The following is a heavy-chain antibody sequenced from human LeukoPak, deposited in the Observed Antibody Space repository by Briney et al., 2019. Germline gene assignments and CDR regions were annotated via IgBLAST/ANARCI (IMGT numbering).Heavy chain of an antibody. CDR3: AKNSGLHDL. V-gene: IGHV3-7*01. J-gene: IGHJ4*02. Sequence: GGSLRLSCAASGFNFAGFWMTWIRQAPGRGPEWVANKNLAGSETYYLDSVKGRFTISRDNARNSLYLQMDSLRAEDTALYYCAKNSGLHDLWGQGTLVTVSS. CDR1: GFNFAGFW. D-gene: IGHD5-12*01. CDR2: KNLAGSET.